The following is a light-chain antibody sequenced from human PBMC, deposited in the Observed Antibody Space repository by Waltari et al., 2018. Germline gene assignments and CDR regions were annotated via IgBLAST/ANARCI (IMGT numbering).Light chain of an antibody. V-gene: IGKV3-20*01. CDR2: DTS. CDR3: QKYGTLPAT. CDR1: QSISRF. Sequence: EIMLPQSPGTLSLSPGERATLSCRASQSISRFLAWYQQKPGHAPRLLIYDTSTRATGIPDRFSGSGSGTDFSLTISRLEPEDFAVYYCQKYGTLPATFGQGTKVEIK. J-gene: IGKJ1*01.